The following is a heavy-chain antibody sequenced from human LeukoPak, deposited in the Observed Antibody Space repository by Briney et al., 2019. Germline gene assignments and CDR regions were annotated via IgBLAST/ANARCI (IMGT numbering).Heavy chain of an antibody. CDR1: GYTFTSFY. J-gene: IGHJ4*02. CDR2: FNPSGSST. V-gene: IGHV1-46*01. D-gene: IGHD3-3*01. CDR3: ARNSGSTFDFWSGYYPGIDY. Sequence: ASVKVSCKASGYTFTSFYMHWVRQAPGQGLEWMGIFNPSGSSTTYAQKFQGRVTITADKSTSTAYMELSSLRSEDTAVYYCARNSGSTFDFWSGYYPGIDYWGQGTLVTVSS.